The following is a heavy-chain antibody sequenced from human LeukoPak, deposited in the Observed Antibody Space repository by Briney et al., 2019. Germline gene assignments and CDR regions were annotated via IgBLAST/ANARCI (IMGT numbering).Heavy chain of an antibody. CDR2: INHSGST. V-gene: IGHV4-34*01. D-gene: IGHD1-1*01. CDR1: GGSFSAYY. CDR3: ARGRYNWKY. J-gene: IGHJ4*02. Sequence: PSETLSLTCAVYGGSFSAYYWSWIRKPPGQGLEWIGEINHSGSTNYNPSLKSRVTISADTSKNQFSLKLSSVTAADTAVYYCARGRYNWKYWGQGTLVTVSS.